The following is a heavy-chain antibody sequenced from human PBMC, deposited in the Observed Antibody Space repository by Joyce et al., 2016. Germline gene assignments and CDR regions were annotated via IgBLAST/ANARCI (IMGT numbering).Heavy chain of an antibody. V-gene: IGHV5-51*01. J-gene: IGHJ6*04. CDR1: GYNFATYW. Sequence: EVQLVQSGAEVKKPGESLKISCKGSGYNFATYWIGWVRQKPGKGLEWMGIIYPKDSDTRYSPSFQGQVSISADKSINTAYLQWSSLKASDTAMYYCTKGVPGNVWGKGTMVTVSS. CDR3: TKGVPGNV. CDR2: IYPKDSDT.